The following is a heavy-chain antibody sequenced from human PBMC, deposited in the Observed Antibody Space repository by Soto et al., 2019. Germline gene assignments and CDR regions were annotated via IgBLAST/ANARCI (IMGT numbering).Heavy chain of an antibody. J-gene: IGHJ4*02. D-gene: IGHD3-3*01. Sequence: QVKLVQSGAEVKKPGASGKVSCKASGYTFTSYGISWVRKAPGQGLEWMGWISAYNGNTNYAQKFQGRVTMTTDTSTSTAYMELRSLRSDDTAVYYCARTLNEWLLGLDWGQGTLVTVSS. CDR2: ISAYNGNT. CDR3: ARTLNEWLLGLD. CDR1: GYTFTSYG. V-gene: IGHV1-18*01.